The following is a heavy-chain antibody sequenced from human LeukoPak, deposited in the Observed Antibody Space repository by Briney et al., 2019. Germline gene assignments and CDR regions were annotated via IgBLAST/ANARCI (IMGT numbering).Heavy chain of an antibody. J-gene: IGHJ4*02. CDR3: ASVASDSSGWYHFDY. CDR2: IYGGGST. V-gene: IGHV3-53*01. D-gene: IGHD6-19*01. CDR1: GFTFSIYA. Sequence: GGSLRLSRAASGFTFSIYAMSWVRQAPGKGLEWVSVIYGGGSTNYGDSVKGRFTISRDNSKNTLYLQMNSLTTEDTAVYYCASVASDSSGWYHFDYWGQGTLVTVSS.